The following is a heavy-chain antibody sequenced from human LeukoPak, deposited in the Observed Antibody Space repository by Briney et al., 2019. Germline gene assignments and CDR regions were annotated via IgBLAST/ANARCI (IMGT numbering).Heavy chain of an antibody. D-gene: IGHD3-9*01. J-gene: IGHJ4*02. CDR2: IKEDGSEK. V-gene: IGHV3-7*03. Sequence: PGGSLRLSCAASGFTFSNYSMNWVRQAPGKGLEGVADIKEDGSEKSYVDSVKGRFTISRDNSKNTLYLQMNSLRAEDTAVYYCAKGPRYNILTGYYKSHFFDYWGQGTLVTVSS. CDR1: GFTFSNYS. CDR3: AKGPRYNILTGYYKSHFFDY.